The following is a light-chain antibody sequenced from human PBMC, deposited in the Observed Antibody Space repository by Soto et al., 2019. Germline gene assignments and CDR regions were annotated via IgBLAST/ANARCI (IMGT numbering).Light chain of an antibody. CDR3: QSYDSSLSVWL. CDR1: SSNIGAGYN. Sequence: QSVLTQPPSVSGAPGQRVTISCTGSSSNIGAGYNVHWYQQVPGTAPKLLIYGDSNRPSGVPDRFSGSKSGTSASLAITGLQAEDEADYYRQSYDSSLSVWLFGGGTKLTVL. CDR2: GDS. J-gene: IGLJ3*02. V-gene: IGLV1-40*01.